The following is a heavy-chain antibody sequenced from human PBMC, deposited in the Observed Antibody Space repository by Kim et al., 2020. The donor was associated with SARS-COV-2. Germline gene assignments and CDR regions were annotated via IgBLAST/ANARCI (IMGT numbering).Heavy chain of an antibody. J-gene: IGHJ4*02. CDR1: GFTFSSYG. CDR2: IWYDGSNK. D-gene: IGHD5-12*01. Sequence: GGSLRLSCAASGFTFSSYGMHWVRQAPGKGLEWVAVIWYDGSNKYYADSVKGRFTISRDNSKNTLYLQMNSLRAEDTAVYYCAKDSGGDIVATTPWPSYYFDYWGQGTLVTVSS. CDR3: AKDSGGDIVATTPWPSYYFDY. V-gene: IGHV3-33*06.